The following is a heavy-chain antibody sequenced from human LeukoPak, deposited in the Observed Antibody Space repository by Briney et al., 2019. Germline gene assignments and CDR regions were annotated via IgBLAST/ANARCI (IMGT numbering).Heavy chain of an antibody. J-gene: IGHJ4*02. D-gene: IGHD6-13*01. V-gene: IGHV3-21*01. CDR1: GFTFSTYN. CDR2: ISIISSYI. CDR3: ARAEAAGGAFDY. Sequence: GGSLRLSCAASGFTFSTYNMNWVRQAPGKGLEWVSSISIISSYIYYADSVKGRFTISGDNAKNSLYLRMNSLRAEDTAVYYCARAEAAGGAFDYLGQRTLVTVSS.